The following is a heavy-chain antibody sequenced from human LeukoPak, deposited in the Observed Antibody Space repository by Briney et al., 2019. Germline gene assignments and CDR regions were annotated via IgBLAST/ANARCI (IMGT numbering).Heavy chain of an antibody. CDR3: ATGSHLDY. J-gene: IGHJ4*02. CDR2: IKQDGSEK. CDR1: GFTFSSYW. V-gene: IGHV3-7*05. Sequence: PGRSLRLSCAASGFTFSSYWMNWVRQAPGKGLEWVANIKQDGSEKYYVDSVKGRFTISRDNAMNSLYLQMNSLRTEDTAVYYCATGSHLDYWGQGTLVTVSS. D-gene: IGHD3-10*01.